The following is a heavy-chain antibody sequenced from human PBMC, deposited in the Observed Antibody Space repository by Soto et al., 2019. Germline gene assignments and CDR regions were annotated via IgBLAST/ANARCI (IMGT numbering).Heavy chain of an antibody. CDR2: INRDESST. D-gene: IGHD4-17*01. CDR1: GFTFSNYR. J-gene: IGHJ6*02. Sequence: GGSLRLSCAASGFTFSNYRMHWARQAPGKGLVWVSRINRDESSTSYADSVKGRFTISRDNAKNTVYLQMNSLRAEDTAVYYCARVSYGVLYGMDVWGQGTTVTVSS. V-gene: IGHV3-74*01. CDR3: ARVSYGVLYGMDV.